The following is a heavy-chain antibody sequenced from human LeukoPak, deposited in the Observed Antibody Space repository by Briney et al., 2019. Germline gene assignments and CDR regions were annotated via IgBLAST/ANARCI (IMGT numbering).Heavy chain of an antibody. Sequence: ASVKVSCKASGYTFTSYYVHWVRQAPGQGLEWMGGIIPIFGTANYAQKFQGRVTITADESTSTAYMELSSLRSEDTAVYYCARGQHDYGDYRWFDPWGQRTLVTVSS. V-gene: IGHV1-69*13. J-gene: IGHJ5*02. CDR1: GYTFTSYY. CDR3: ARGQHDYGDYRWFDP. D-gene: IGHD4-17*01. CDR2: IIPIFGTA.